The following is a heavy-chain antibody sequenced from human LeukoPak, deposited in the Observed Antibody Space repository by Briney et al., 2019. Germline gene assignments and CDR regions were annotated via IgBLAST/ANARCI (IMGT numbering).Heavy chain of an antibody. CDR2: ISSSSSTI. D-gene: IGHD3-3*01. V-gene: IGHV3-48*01. CDR3: ASGPITIFGVDRNMDV. Sequence: TGGSLTLSCAASGFTFSSYSMNWVRQAPGKGLEWVSYISSSSSTIYYADSVKGRFTISRDNAKNSLYLQMNSLRAEDTAVYYCASGPITIFGVDRNMDVWGKGTTVTVSS. J-gene: IGHJ6*03. CDR1: GFTFSSYS.